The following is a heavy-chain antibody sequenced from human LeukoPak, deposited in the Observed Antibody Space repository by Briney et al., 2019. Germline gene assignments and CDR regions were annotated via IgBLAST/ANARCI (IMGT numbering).Heavy chain of an antibody. D-gene: IGHD6-19*01. CDR2: IYHSGST. CDR3: AREVAVAGTNYFDY. V-gene: IGHV4-4*02. J-gene: IGHJ4*02. Sequence: GSLRLSCAASGFTFSSYWMSWVRQPPGKGLEWIGEIYHSGSTNYNPSLKSRVTISVDKSKNQFSLKLSSVTAADTAVYYCAREVAVAGTNYFDYWGQGTLVTVSS. CDR1: GFTFSSYW.